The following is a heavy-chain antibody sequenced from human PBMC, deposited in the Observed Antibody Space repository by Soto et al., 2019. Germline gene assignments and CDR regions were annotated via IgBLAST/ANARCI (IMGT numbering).Heavy chain of an antibody. CDR1: GGSISSGGYS. CDR3: AGSGYYPNSGMDV. CDR2: IYHSGST. J-gene: IGHJ6*02. Sequence: QLQLQESGSGLVKPSQTLSLTCAVSGGSISSGGYSWSWIRQPPGKRLEWIGYIYHSGSTYYNPSLKSRVTISVDRSKNQFSLKLSSVTAADTAVYYCAGSGYYPNSGMDVWGQGTTVTVSS. D-gene: IGHD3-22*01. V-gene: IGHV4-30-2*01.